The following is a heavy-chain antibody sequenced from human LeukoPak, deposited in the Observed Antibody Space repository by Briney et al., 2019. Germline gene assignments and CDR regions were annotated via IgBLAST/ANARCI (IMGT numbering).Heavy chain of an antibody. D-gene: IGHD4-23*01. V-gene: IGHV1-46*01. CDR1: GYTFTSYY. Sequence: GASVKVSCTASGYTFTSYYMHWVRQAPGQGLEWMGIINPSGGSTSYAQKFQGRVTMTRDMSTSTVYMELSSLRSEDTAVYYCARARGLRWYLDYWGQGTLVTVSS. CDR2: INPSGGST. J-gene: IGHJ4*02. CDR3: ARARGLRWYLDY.